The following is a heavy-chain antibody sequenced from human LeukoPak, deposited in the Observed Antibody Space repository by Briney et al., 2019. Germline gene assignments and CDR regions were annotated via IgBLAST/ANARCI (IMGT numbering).Heavy chain of an antibody. D-gene: IGHD3-22*01. CDR2: INHSGST. V-gene: IGHV4-34*01. Sequence: SETLSLTCAVYGGSFSGYYWSWIRQPPGKGLEWIGEINHSGSTNYNPSLKSRVTISVDTSKNQFSLKLSSVTAADTAVYYCASPPYDSSGYCSAFDIWGQGTMVTVPS. CDR3: ASPPYDSSGYCSAFDI. CDR1: GGSFSGYY. J-gene: IGHJ3*02.